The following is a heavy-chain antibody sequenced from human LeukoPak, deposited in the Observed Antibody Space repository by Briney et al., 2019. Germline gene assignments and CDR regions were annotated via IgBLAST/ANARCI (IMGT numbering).Heavy chain of an antibody. D-gene: IGHD5-12*01. Sequence: GGPLRLSCAASGFTCSSYGMHWVRQAPGKGLEWVSVIYSGGSTYYADSVKGRFTISRDNSKNTLYLQMNSLRAEDTAVYYCARDRPSGYDDAFDIWGQGTMVTVSS. CDR2: IYSGGST. CDR3: ARDRPSGYDDAFDI. CDR1: GFTCSSYG. J-gene: IGHJ3*02. V-gene: IGHV3-66*01.